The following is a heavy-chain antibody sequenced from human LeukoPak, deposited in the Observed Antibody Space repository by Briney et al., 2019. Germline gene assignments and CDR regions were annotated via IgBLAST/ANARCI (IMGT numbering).Heavy chain of an antibody. CDR1: GISFSSYC. J-gene: IGHJ5*02. Sequence: GSLRLFRAASGISFSSYCMTWVRQAPGEGPGLVPSIRGSGGEIHYADSVKGRFTISRDNSKNTVYLQMNSLRDEDTAVFYCAKGGPFSTSSQKYFDPWGQGSLVIVS. D-gene: IGHD6-6*01. V-gene: IGHV3-23*01. CDR3: AKGGPFSTSSQKYFDP. CDR2: IRGSGGEI.